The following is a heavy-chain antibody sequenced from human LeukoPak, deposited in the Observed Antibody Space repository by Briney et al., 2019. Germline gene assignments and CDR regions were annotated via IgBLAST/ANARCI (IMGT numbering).Heavy chain of an antibody. J-gene: IGHJ5*02. CDR3: VRAYDDSSAYWWWFDP. D-gene: IGHD3-22*01. CDR2: ISSSSTTM. CDR1: GLTLISYS. Sequence: TGGSLRLSCAVSGLTLISYSMNAVRQAPGKGLEWVSYISSSSTTMYYADSVKGRFTISIDNAKNSLYLQMNSLRAEDTAVYYCVRAYDDSSAYWWWFDPWGQGTLVTVSS. V-gene: IGHV3-48*01.